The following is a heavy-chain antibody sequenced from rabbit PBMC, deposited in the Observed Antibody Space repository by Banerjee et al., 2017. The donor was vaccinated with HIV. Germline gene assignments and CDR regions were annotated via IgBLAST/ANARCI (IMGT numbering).Heavy chain of an antibody. CDR3: ARDPWDAYAGDVNASL. D-gene: IGHD6-1*01. CDR1: GFSFSSSYY. CDR2: IYPPAGAA. J-gene: IGHJ3*01. Sequence: QEQLEESGGDLVQPEGSLTLTCTTSGFSFSSSYYMCWVRQAPGKGLEWIACIYPPAGAADYATWVHGRFTISKTSSTTVTLQMTSLTAADTATYFCARDPWDAYAGDVNASLWGQGTLVTVS. V-gene: IGHV1S45*01.